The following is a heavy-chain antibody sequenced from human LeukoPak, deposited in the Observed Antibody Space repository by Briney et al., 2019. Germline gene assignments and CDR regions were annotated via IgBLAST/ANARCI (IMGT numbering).Heavy chain of an antibody. D-gene: IGHD2-15*01. V-gene: IGHV1-8*01. J-gene: IGHJ5*02. CDR1: GYTFTSYD. CDR2: MNPNSGNT. CDR3: ARAIGYCSGGSCHGGYWSDP. Sequence: EASVKVSCKASGYTFTSYDINWVRQATGQGLEWMGWMNPNSGNTGYAQKFQGRVTMTRNTSISTAYMELSSLRSEDTAVYYCARAIGYCSGGSCHGGYWSDPWGQGTLVTVSS.